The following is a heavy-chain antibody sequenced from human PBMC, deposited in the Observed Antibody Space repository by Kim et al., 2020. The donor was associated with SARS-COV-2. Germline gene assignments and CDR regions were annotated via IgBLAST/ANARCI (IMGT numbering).Heavy chain of an antibody. V-gene: IGHV4-38-2*02. CDR3: ARGVFGGSTGNWLDP. Sequence: SETLSLTCSVSGYSVTSGYYWGWIRQPPGRGLEWIGNIFHGGASYYSPSLKRRVTIAVHRSKNQFSLRLWSVTAADTAVYYCARGVFGGSTGNWLDPWGQGTLVTVSS. D-gene: IGHD2-15*01. CDR2: IFHGGAS. J-gene: IGHJ5*02. CDR1: GYSVTSGYY.